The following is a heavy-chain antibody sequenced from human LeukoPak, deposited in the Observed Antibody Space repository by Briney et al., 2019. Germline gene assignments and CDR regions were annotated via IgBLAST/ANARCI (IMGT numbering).Heavy chain of an antibody. Sequence: PGGSLRLSCAASGFTFSSYWIHWVRQAPGKGLVWVSRINTDGSRTNYADSVKGRFAISRDDAKNTVHLQMYSLGAEDSAVYYCVRGASLAYYMDVWGKGTTVTVSS. CDR1: GFTFSSYW. CDR2: INTDGSRT. J-gene: IGHJ6*03. CDR3: VRGASLAYYMDV. V-gene: IGHV3-74*01. D-gene: IGHD3-16*02.